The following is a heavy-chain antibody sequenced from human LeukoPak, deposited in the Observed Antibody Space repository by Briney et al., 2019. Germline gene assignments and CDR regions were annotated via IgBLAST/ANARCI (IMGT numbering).Heavy chain of an antibody. CDR3: ARGGVGARRIAYYYYYYMDV. Sequence: GGSLRLSCAASGFTFSSYWMHWVRQVPGKGLVWVSRINSDGSSTTYADSVKGRFSISRDNAKNTLYLQMNSLRAEDTAVYYCARGGVGARRIAYYYYYYMDVWGKGTTVTISS. V-gene: IGHV3-74*01. J-gene: IGHJ6*03. CDR1: GFTFSSYW. CDR2: INSDGSST. D-gene: IGHD1-26*01.